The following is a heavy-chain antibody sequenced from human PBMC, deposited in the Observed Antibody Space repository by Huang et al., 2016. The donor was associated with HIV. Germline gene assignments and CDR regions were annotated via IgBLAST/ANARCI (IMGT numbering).Heavy chain of an antibody. Sequence: QVQLVQSGAEVKTPGSSVKVSCKASGGTFSKYAISWVRQAPGEGLEWMGGSIPMFGPPNSARKFQGRVTITADDSTSTTYVEVSSLRSEDTALYYCARGQLGSYGDYDVLYWGQGTLVTVSS. CDR1: GGTFSKYA. V-gene: IGHV1-69*13. CDR2: SIPMFGPP. J-gene: IGHJ4*02. CDR3: ARGQLGSYGDYDVLY. D-gene: IGHD4-17*01.